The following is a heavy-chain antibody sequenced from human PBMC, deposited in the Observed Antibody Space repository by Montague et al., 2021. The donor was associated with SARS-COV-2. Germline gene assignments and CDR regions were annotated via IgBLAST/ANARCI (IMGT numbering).Heavy chain of an antibody. V-gene: IGHV4-59*01. CDR3: ASPGGYCTGGSCYYVY. CDR2: IYYSGST. D-gene: IGHD2-15*01. J-gene: IGHJ4*02. CDR1: GGSISTYY. Sequence: SETLSLTCSVSGGSISTYYGSWIRQPPGKELEWIGYIYYSGSTNYNPSLKSLDTISIDTSKNQFSLELSSVTAADMAVYYCASPGGYCTGGSCYYVYWGQGNLGTVSS.